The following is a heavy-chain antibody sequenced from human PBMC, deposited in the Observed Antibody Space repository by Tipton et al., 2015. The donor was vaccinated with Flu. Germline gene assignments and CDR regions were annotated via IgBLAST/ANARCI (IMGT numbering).Heavy chain of an antibody. J-gene: IGHJ6*02. Sequence: QLVQSGAEVKKPGASVKVSCKASGYTFTSYYMHWVRQAPGQGLEWMGIINPSGGSTSYAQKFQGRVTMTRDTSTSTVYMELSSLRSEDTAVYYCARDKYYYDSSGYYPNYYGMDVWGQGTTVTVSS. CDR1: GYTFTSYY. D-gene: IGHD3-22*01. V-gene: IGHV1-46*01. CDR3: ARDKYYYDSSGYYPNYYGMDV. CDR2: INPSGGST.